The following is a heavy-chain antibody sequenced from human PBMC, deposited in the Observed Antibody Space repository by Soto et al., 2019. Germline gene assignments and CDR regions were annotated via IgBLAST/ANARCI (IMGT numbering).Heavy chain of an antibody. Sequence: GGSLRLSCAASGFTFSSYGMHWVRQAPGKGLEWVAVISYDGSNKYYADSVKGRFTISRDNSKNTLYLQMNSLRAEDTAVYYCAKDHRIAVAVSKSDAFDIWGQGTMVTVSS. J-gene: IGHJ3*02. CDR2: ISYDGSNK. CDR1: GFTFSSYG. D-gene: IGHD6-19*01. V-gene: IGHV3-30*18. CDR3: AKDHRIAVAVSKSDAFDI.